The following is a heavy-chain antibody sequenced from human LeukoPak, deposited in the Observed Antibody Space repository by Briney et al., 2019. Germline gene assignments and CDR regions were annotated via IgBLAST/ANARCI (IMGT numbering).Heavy chain of an antibody. D-gene: IGHD6-19*01. CDR1: GFTFSSYS. CDR3: ARVLLGSGDAFDI. V-gene: IGHV3-21*01. CDR2: ISSSSSYI. Sequence: GGSLRLSCAASGFTFSSYSMNWVRLAPGKGLEWVSSISSSSSYIYYADSVKGRFTISRDNAKNSLYLQMNSLRAEDTAVYYCARVLLGSGDAFDIWGQGTMVTVSS. J-gene: IGHJ3*02.